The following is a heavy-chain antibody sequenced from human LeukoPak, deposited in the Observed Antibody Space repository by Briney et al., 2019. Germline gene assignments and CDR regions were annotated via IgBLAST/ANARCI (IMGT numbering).Heavy chain of an antibody. V-gene: IGHV1-18*01. J-gene: IGHJ6*02. CDR2: ISAYNGNT. Sequence: GASVKVSCKASGYTFTSYGISWVRQAPGQGLEWMGWISAYNGNTNYAQKLQGRVTMTTDTSTSTAYMELRSLRSDDTAVYYCASGYLERDFWSGYYYYYGMDVWGQGTTVTVSS. CDR1: GYTFTSYG. D-gene: IGHD3-3*01. CDR3: ASGYLERDFWSGYYYYYGMDV.